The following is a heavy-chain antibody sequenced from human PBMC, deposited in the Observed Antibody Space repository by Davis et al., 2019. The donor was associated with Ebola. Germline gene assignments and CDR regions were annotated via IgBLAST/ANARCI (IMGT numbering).Heavy chain of an antibody. CDR2: IYHSGST. D-gene: IGHD1-26*01. J-gene: IGHJ5*02. CDR1: GGSISSTNW. CDR3: ARVRSYTWFDP. Sequence: MPSETLSLTCAVSGGSISSTNWWSLVRQPPGKGLEWIGEIYHSGSTNYNPSLKSRVTISVDRSKNQFSLKLSSVTAADTAVYYCARVRSYTWFDPWGQGTLVTVSS. V-gene: IGHV4-4*02.